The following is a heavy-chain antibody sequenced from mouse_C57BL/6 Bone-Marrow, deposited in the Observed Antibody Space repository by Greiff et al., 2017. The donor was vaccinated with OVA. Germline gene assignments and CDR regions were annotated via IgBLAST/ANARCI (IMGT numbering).Heavy chain of an antibody. CDR2: IRNKANGYTT. CDR1: GFTFTDYY. Sequence: DVHLVESGGGLVQPGGSLSLSCAASGFTFTDYYMSWVRQPPGKALEWLGFIRNKANGYTTEYSASVKGRFTISRDTSQNILYLQMNALRAEDSATYYCARWGSNYAFDYWGQGTTLTVSS. CDR3: ARWGSNYAFDY. V-gene: IGHV7-3*01. J-gene: IGHJ2*01. D-gene: IGHD2-5*01.